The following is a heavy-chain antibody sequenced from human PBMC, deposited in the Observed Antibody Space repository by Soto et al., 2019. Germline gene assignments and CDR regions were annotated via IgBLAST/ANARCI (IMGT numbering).Heavy chain of an antibody. D-gene: IGHD1-26*01. J-gene: IGHJ6*02. V-gene: IGHV3-23*01. CDR2: ISGSGGST. Sequence: GGSLRLSCAASGFTISSYAMSWVRQAPGKGLEWVSAISGSGGSTYYADSVKGRFTISRDNSKNTLYLQMNSLRAEDTAVYYCAKDLGPTRNYYYGMDVWGQGTTVTVSS. CDR1: GFTISSYA. CDR3: AKDLGPTRNYYYGMDV.